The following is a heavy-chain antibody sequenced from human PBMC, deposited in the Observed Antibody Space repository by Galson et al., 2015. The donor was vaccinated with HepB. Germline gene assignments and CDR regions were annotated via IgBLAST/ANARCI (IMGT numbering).Heavy chain of an antibody. V-gene: IGHV3-23*01. CDR3: AKHRTMVRGVIADFDY. D-gene: IGHD3-10*01. J-gene: IGHJ4*02. CDR1: GFTFSSYA. Sequence: SLRLSCAASGFTFSSYAMSWVRQAPGKGLEWVSAISGSGGSTYYADSVKGRFTISRDNSKNTLYLQMNSLRAEDTAVYYCAKHRTMVRGVIADFDYWGQGTLVTVSS. CDR2: ISGSGGST.